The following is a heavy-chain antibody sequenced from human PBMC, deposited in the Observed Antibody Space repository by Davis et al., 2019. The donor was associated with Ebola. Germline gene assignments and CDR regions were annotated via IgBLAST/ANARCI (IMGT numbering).Heavy chain of an antibody. CDR3: ARGVGATTGWFDP. V-gene: IGHV4-59*12. CDR2: IYYSGST. D-gene: IGHD1-26*01. J-gene: IGHJ5*02. CDR1: GGSFSGYY. Sequence: MPSETLSLTCAVYGGSFSGYYWSWIRQPPGKGLEWLGYIYYSGSTNYNPSLKSRVTISVDTSKNQFSLKLSSVTAADTAVYYCARGVGATTGWFDPWGQGTLVTVSS.